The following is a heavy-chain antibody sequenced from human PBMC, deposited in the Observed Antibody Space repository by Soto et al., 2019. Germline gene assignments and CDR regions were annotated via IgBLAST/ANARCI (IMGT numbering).Heavy chain of an antibody. V-gene: IGHV4-59*01. CDR2: IHNGERT. D-gene: IGHD4-17*01. Sequence: SETLSLTCSVSGASISSYYWSWFRQPPGKGLEYIGHIHNGERTNYNPSLQSRFTISVDTSKNQFSLRLSSVTAADTAMYYCSYGDSPGPIDHWGQGTLVTGSS. CDR1: GASISSYY. J-gene: IGHJ4*02. CDR3: SYGDSPGPIDH.